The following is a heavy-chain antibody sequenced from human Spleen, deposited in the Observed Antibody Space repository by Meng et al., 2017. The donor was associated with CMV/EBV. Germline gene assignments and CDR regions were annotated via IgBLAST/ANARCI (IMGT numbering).Heavy chain of an antibody. CDR2: IKQDGSEK. CDR3: AREEWLHPILDY. D-gene: IGHD5-12*01. CDR1: GFNFGDYG. V-gene: IGHV3-7*01. J-gene: IGHJ4*02. Sequence: GGSLRLSCTASGFNFGDYGMSWVRQAPGKGLEWVANIKQDGSEKYYVDSVKGRFTISRDNAKNSLYLQMNSLRVEDTAVYYCAREEWLHPILDYWGQGTLVTVSS.